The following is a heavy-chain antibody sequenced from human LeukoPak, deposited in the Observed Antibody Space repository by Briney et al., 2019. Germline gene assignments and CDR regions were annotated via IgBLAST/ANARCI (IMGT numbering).Heavy chain of an antibody. CDR1: GGTFSSYA. V-gene: IGHV1-69*05. D-gene: IGHD6-6*01. Sequence: SVKVSCKASGGTFSSYAISWVRQAPGQGLEWMGGIIPIFGTANYAQKFQGRDTITTDESTSTAYMELSSLRSEDTAVYYCARVGIGAARPVAYFDYWGQGTLVTVSS. CDR2: IIPIFGTA. CDR3: ARVGIGAARPVAYFDY. J-gene: IGHJ4*02.